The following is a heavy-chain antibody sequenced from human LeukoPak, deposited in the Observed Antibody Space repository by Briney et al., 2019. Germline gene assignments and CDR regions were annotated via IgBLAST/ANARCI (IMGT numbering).Heavy chain of an antibody. CDR1: GGTFSSYA. D-gene: IGHD6-19*01. CDR2: IIPIFGTA. Sequence: GASVKVSCKASGGTFSSYATSWVRQAPGQGLEWMGGIIPIFGTANYAQKFQGRVTITADESTSTAYMELSSLRSEDTAVYYCARGIAVAGRFDYWGQGTLVTVSS. J-gene: IGHJ4*02. CDR3: ARGIAVAGRFDY. V-gene: IGHV1-69*13.